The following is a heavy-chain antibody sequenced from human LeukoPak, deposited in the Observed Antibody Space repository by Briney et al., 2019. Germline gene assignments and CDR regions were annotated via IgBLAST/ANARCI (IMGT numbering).Heavy chain of an antibody. J-gene: IGHJ4*02. CDR1: GFTFSSYA. Sequence: AGGSLRLSCAASGFTFSSYAMSWVRQAPGKGLEWVSAISGSGGSTYYADSAKGRFTISRDNSKNTLYLQMNSLRAEDTAVYYCAKDRIVGATGYYFDYWGQGTLVTVSS. CDR2: ISGSGGST. V-gene: IGHV3-23*01. CDR3: AKDRIVGATGYYFDY. D-gene: IGHD1-26*01.